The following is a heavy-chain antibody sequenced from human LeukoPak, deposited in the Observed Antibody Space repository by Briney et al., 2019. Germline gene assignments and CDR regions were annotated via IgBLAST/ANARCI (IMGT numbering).Heavy chain of an antibody. J-gene: IGHJ4*02. V-gene: IGHV4-39*01. Sequence: SETLSLTCAVSGGSISSSSYYWGWIRQPPGKGLEWIGSIYYSGSTYYNPSLKSRVTISVDTSKNQFSLKLSSVTAADTAVYYCARGDCSGGSCYLFDYWGQGALVTVSS. D-gene: IGHD2-15*01. CDR2: IYYSGST. CDR1: GGSISSSSYY. CDR3: ARGDCSGGSCYLFDY.